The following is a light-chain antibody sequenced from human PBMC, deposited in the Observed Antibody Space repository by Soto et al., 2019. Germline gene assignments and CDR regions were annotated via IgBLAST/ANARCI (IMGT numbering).Light chain of an antibody. Sequence: QSVLTQPPSVSAAPGQKVTISCSGSSSNIGNNYVSWYQQLPGTAPKLLIYDNNKRPSGIPDRFSGSKSGTSATLGITGLQTGDEADYYCRTWDSSLSGYVSGNGTKVTVL. J-gene: IGLJ1*01. V-gene: IGLV1-51*01. CDR2: DNN. CDR1: SSNIGNNY. CDR3: RTWDSSLSGYV.